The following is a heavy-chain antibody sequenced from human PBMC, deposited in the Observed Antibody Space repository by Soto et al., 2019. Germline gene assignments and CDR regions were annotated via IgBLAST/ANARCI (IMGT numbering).Heavy chain of an antibody. CDR2: IYHSGST. Sequence: SETLSLTCAVSGGSISSSNWWSWVRQPPGKGLEWIGEIYHSGSTNYNPSRKSRVTISVDKSKNQFSLKLSSVTAADTAVYYCARVYCSGGSCKRGDYFDYWGQGTLVTVSS. CDR1: GGSISSSNW. CDR3: ARVYCSGGSCKRGDYFDY. D-gene: IGHD2-15*01. J-gene: IGHJ4*02. V-gene: IGHV4-4*02.